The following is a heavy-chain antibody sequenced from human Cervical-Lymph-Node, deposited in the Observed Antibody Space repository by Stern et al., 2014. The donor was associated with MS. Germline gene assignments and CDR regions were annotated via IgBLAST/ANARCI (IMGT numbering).Heavy chain of an antibody. V-gene: IGHV5-51*01. CDR3: ARQATAWASDV. CDR1: GFKFSIYW. J-gene: IGHJ4*02. CDR2: IDPGASET. Sequence: EVQLVQSGAELIRPGESLKISCKGSGFKFSIYWIGWVRQMPGKGLEWMGIIDPGASETRYSPSFQGQVTMSADKSTSTAYLQWSSLNASDTAMYFCARQATAWASDVWGQGTLVTVSS. D-gene: IGHD2-21*02.